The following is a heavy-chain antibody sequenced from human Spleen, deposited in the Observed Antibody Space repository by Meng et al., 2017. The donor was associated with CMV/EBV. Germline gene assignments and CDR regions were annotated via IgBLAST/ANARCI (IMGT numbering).Heavy chain of an antibody. D-gene: IGHD1-1*01. J-gene: IGHJ4*02. CDR1: GYTFTSYG. Sequence: ASVKVSCKASGYTFTSYGISWVRQAPGQGLEWMGWISAYNGNTNYAQKLQGRVTITTDESTSTAYMELSSLRSEDTAVYYCARKRNGTWRPPDYWGQGTLVTVSS. CDR3: ARKRNGTWRPPDY. V-gene: IGHV1-18*01. CDR2: ISAYNGNT.